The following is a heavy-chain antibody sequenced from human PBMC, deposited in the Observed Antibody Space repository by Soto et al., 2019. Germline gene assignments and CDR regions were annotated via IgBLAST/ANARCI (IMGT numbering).Heavy chain of an antibody. CDR1: GFSLSTSGMR. V-gene: IGHV2-70*04. J-gene: IGHJ6*02. D-gene: IGHD2-2*01. CDR3: ARTPRRCSSTNCYVAMDV. Sequence: SGPTLVNPTQTLTLTCTFSGFSLSTSGMRVSWIRQPPGKALEWLARIDWDDDKLYNTSLNTRLTTSKDTSKNQVVLTMTNMDPVDTATYYCARTPRRCSSTNCYVAMDVWGQGATVTVSS. CDR2: IDWDDDK.